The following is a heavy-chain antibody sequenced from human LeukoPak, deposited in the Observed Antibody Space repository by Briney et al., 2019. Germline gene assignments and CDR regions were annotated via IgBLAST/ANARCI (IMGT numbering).Heavy chain of an antibody. CDR2: INPNSGDT. D-gene: IGHD2-2*01. CDR1: GCTFTGYY. CDR3: ARDLGYCSSASCLYSYYYYMDV. J-gene: IGHJ6*03. Sequence: GASVKVSCKASGCTFTGYYMHWVRQAPGQGLEWMRWINPNSGDTNYAQKFQGRVTMTRDTSISTAYMELSRLRSDDTAVYYCARDLGYCSSASCLYSYYYYMDVWGKGTTVTVSS. V-gene: IGHV1-2*02.